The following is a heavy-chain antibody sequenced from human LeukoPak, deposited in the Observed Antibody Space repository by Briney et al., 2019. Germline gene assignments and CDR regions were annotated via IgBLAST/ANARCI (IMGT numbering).Heavy chain of an antibody. CDR3: ARGEYSSGWYVLDY. CDR2: ISAYNGNT. J-gene: IGHJ4*02. Sequence: GASVKLSCKASGYTFTSYGISWLRQAPGQGLEWMGWISAYNGNTNYAQKLQGRVTMTTDTSTSTTYMELRSLRSDDTAVYYCARGEYSSGWYVLDYWGQGTLVTVSS. D-gene: IGHD6-19*01. V-gene: IGHV1-18*01. CDR1: GYTFTSYG.